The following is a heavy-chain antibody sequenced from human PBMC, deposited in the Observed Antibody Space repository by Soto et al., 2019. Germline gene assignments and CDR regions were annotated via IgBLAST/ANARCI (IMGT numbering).Heavy chain of an antibody. CDR2: IQQDGREK. J-gene: IGHJ6*02. CDR3: AREDVTVIRGVIRHYNGMDV. Sequence: PGGSLRLSCAASGFTFSRYWMSWVRQAPGKGLEWVANIQQDGREKYYVDSVKGRFTISRDNAKNSLYLQMNSLRAEDTAVFYCAREDVTVIRGVIRHYNGMDVWCQGTTVTVSS. CDR1: GFTFSRYW. V-gene: IGHV3-7*01. D-gene: IGHD3-10*01.